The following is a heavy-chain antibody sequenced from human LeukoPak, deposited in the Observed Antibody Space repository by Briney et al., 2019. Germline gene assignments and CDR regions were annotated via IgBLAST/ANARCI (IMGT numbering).Heavy chain of an antibody. CDR3: ARGRYRYGSGSNGFDY. V-gene: IGHV4-34*01. D-gene: IGHD3-10*01. CDR2: INHSGST. CDR1: GGSFSGYY. Sequence: SETLSLTCAVYGGSFSGYYWSWIRQPPGKGLEWIGEINHSGSTNYNPSLKSRGTISVDTSKNQFSLKLSSVTAADTAVYYCARGRYRYGSGSNGFDYWGQGTLVTVSS. J-gene: IGHJ4*02.